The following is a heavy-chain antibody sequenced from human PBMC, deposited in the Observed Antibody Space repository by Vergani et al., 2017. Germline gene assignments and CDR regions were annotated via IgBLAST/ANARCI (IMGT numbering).Heavy chain of an antibody. CDR1: GGTFSSYT. CDR2: IIPILGIA. Sequence: QVQLVQSGAEVKKPGSSVKVSCKASGGTFSSYTISWVRQAPGQGLEWMGRIIPILGIANYAQKFQGRVTITADKSTSTAYMGLSSLRSEDTAVYYCARDAPGYYYGMDVWGQGTTVTVSS. D-gene: IGHD3-10*01. J-gene: IGHJ6*02. CDR3: ARDAPGYYYGMDV. V-gene: IGHV1-69*08.